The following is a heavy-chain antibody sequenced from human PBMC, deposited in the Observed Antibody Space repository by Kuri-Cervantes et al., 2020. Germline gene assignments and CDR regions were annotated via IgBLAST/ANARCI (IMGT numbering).Heavy chain of an antibody. J-gene: IGHJ4*02. CDR1: GYTFTNYY. CDR3: ATDIQPLRFLEWLSPQA. D-gene: IGHD3-3*01. CDR2: INPSGGST. V-gene: IGHV1-46*04. Sequence: ASVKVSCKASGYTFTNYYMHWVRQAPGQGLEWMGIINPSGGSTSYAQKLQGRVTMTRDTSTSTVYMELNSLRSEDTAVYYCATDIQPLRFLEWLSPQAWGQGTLVTVSS.